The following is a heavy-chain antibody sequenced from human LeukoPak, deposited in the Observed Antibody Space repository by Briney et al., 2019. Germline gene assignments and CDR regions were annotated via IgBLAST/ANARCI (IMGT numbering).Heavy chain of an antibody. CDR2: IYSGGST. CDR3: AREDFDYGYSYGYAHHIGYYFDY. D-gene: IGHD5-18*01. J-gene: IGHJ4*02. CDR1: GFTVSSNY. Sequence: PGGSLRLSCAASGFTVSSNYMNWVRQAPGKGLEWVSIIYSGGSTYYADSVKGRFTISRDNSKNTLYLQMNSLRAEDTAVYYCAREDFDYGYSYGYAHHIGYYFDYWGQGTLVTVSS. V-gene: IGHV3-53*01.